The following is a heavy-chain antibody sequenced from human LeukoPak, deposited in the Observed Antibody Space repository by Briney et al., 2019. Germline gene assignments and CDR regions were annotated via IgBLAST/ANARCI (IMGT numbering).Heavy chain of an antibody. V-gene: IGHV4-39*01. J-gene: IGHJ4*02. Sequence: SETLSLTCSVSGGSITSGNYYWGCIRQPPGKGLEWIVSIKYSGTTYQNPSLKSRVTISVDTSKNQFSLKLSSVTAADTGVYYCARHADSGFGELAFDYWGQGTLVTVSS. CDR1: GGSITSGNYY. D-gene: IGHD3-10*01. CDR2: IKYSGTT. CDR3: ARHADSGFGELAFDY.